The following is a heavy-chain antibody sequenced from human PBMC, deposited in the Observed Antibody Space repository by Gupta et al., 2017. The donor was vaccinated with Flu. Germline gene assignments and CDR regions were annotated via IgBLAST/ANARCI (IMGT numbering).Heavy chain of an antibody. CDR2: IYYTGST. Sequence: QVQLRESGPRLVKPSETLSLTCTVSGGSINSDYWSWIRLPPGKGLGWIRYIYYTGSTKYNPSLRIRLTITIDTAKKQFSLKLSSVTAGDTAVYYCARGRLGGGVNYYGMDVWGQGTTVAVSS. V-gene: IGHV4-59*01. CDR1: GGSINSDY. D-gene: IGHD3-16*01. CDR3: ARGRLGGGVNYYGMDV. J-gene: IGHJ6*02.